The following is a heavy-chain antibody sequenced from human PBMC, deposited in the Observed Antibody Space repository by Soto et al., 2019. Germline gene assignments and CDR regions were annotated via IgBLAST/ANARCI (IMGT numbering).Heavy chain of an antibody. CDR3: ATEFQQQLVHWFDPWGQGTLVTVSSGKFLVASVKVSCKASGGTFSSSSGRNWFDP. D-gene: IGHD6-13*01. CDR1: GYTLTELS. CDR2: FDPEDGET. V-gene: IGHV1-24*01. J-gene: IGHJ5*02. Sequence: ASVKVSCKVSGYTLTELSMHWVRQAPGKGLEWMGGFDPEDGETIYAQKFQGRVTMTEDTSTDTAYMELSSLRSEDTAVYYCATEFQQQLVHWFDPWGQGTLVTVSSGKFLVASVKVSCKASGGTFSSSSGRNWFDPWGQGTLVTVSS.